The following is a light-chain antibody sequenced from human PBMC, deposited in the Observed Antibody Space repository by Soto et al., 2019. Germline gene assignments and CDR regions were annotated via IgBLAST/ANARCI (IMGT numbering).Light chain of an antibody. Sequence: DIVLTQSPATLSLSPGEGATLSCRASQSVSNYLAWYQQKPGQAPRLLIYDTSNRAPGIPARFSGSGSGTDFTLTISSLEPEDSAVYYCQQRSNRPPLTFGGGTKVDIK. CDR3: QQRSNRPPLT. CDR1: QSVSNY. V-gene: IGKV3-11*01. CDR2: DTS. J-gene: IGKJ4*01.